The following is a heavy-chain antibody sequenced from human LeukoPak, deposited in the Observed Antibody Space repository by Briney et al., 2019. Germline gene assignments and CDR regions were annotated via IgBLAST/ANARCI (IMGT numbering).Heavy chain of an antibody. J-gene: IGHJ4*02. Sequence: SGGSLRLSCAASGFTFSSYWMTWVRQAPGKGLEWVANIKQDGSEQYYVDSVKGRFTISRDNAKNSLYLQMNSLRAEDTAVYYCVKRATGSTNSVDYWGQGTLVTVSS. CDR3: VKRATGSTNSVDY. D-gene: IGHD1-7*01. V-gene: IGHV3-7*01. CDR1: GFTFSSYW. CDR2: IKQDGSEQ.